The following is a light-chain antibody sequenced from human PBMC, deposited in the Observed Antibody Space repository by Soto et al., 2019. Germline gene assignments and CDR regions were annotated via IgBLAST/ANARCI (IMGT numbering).Light chain of an antibody. J-gene: IGKJ2*01. CDR3: QQYDHWPLYT. CDR1: QTIGSN. CDR2: DAS. Sequence: EIVMTQSPATLSVSPGESATLSCRASQTIGSNLAWYQFRPGQAPRLLISDASTRAAGVPARFSGSGSGTDFTLTISSLQSEDLAVFFCQQYDHWPLYTFGQGTKLEIK. V-gene: IGKV3-15*01.